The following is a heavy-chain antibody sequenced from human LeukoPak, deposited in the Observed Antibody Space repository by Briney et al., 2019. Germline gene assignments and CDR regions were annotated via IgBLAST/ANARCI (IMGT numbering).Heavy chain of an antibody. CDR3: AREYSSTWYAGRGLFDY. V-gene: IGHV3-48*04. CDR2: ISSSGSTI. Sequence: GGSLRLSCAASEFSFSNYWMTWVRQAPGKGLEWLSYISSSGSTINYADSVKGRVTISRDNAKNSLYLQMNSLRAEDTAIYYCAREYSSTWYAGRGLFDYWGQGTLVTVSS. J-gene: IGHJ4*02. CDR1: EFSFSNYW. D-gene: IGHD6-13*01.